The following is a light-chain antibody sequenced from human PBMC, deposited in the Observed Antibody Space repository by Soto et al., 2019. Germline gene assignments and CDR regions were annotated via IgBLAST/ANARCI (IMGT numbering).Light chain of an antibody. V-gene: IGKV3-20*01. Sequence: IVLTQSPGTMSLSPGERATLSYRASQSVSSKYLAWYQQKPGQAPRVLIYGTSISSSGFPERFSGGGSGTDFTLTITRLEPADFAVYYCQQYGSSLFTFGPGTKVDFK. CDR2: GTS. CDR3: QQYGSSLFT. J-gene: IGKJ3*01. CDR1: QSVSSKY.